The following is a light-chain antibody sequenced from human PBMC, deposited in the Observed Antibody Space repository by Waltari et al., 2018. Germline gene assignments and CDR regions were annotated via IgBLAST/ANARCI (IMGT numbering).Light chain of an antibody. Sequence: IVLTQSPGTLSMSPGEGVTLSCRASQSLNRALAWYQQKPGQAPRPLIYNVFNRATDIPDRFSGSGSGTEFSLTISRLEPEDFAVYYCQHYVSLPATFGQGTRVEIK. V-gene: IGKV3-20*01. CDR3: QHYVSLPAT. J-gene: IGKJ1*01. CDR1: QSLNRA. CDR2: NVF.